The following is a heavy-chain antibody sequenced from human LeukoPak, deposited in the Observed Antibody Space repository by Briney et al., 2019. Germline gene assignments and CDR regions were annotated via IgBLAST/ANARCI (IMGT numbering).Heavy chain of an antibody. V-gene: IGHV3-74*01. J-gene: IGHJ4*02. CDR2: MNGEGTTI. Sequence: GGSLRLPCATSGLTFRTTWMHWVRQAPGKGLMWVSRMNGEGTTIDYADSVKGRFTVSRDYAKNTLFLQMNNLRTEDTALYFCATARNFRFEYWGQGSLVIVSA. CDR3: ATARNFRFEY. D-gene: IGHD1-7*01. CDR1: GLTFRTTW.